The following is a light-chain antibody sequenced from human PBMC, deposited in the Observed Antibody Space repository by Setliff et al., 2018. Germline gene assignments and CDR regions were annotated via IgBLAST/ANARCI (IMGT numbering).Light chain of an antibody. J-gene: IGLJ2*01. CDR3: LSYTSETTHAL. CDR1: SRDVGGNKY. V-gene: IGLV2-14*03. CDR2: DVI. Sequence: QSALTQPASVSGSPGQSITISCTGTSRDVGGNKYVSWYQHHPGKAPKLIIYDVINRPSGISNRFSGSKSGNTASLTISGLQAEDEADYYCLSYTSETTHALFAGGTKVTVL.